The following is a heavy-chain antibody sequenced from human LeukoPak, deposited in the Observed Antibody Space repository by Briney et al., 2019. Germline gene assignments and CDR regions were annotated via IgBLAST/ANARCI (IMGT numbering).Heavy chain of an antibody. CDR3: ARVPLFDVDTAMVSDY. CDR2: ISAYNGNI. Sequence: GASVKVSCKASGYTFTSYGISWVRQAPGQGLEWMGWISAYNGNINYAQKLQGRVTMTTDTSTSTAYMELRSLRSDDTAVYYCARVPLFDVDTAMVSDYWGQGTLVTVSS. D-gene: IGHD5-18*01. CDR1: GYTFTSYG. V-gene: IGHV1-18*01. J-gene: IGHJ4*02.